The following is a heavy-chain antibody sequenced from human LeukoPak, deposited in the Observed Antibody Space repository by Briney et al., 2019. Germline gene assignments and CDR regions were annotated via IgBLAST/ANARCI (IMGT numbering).Heavy chain of an antibody. CDR2: ISSSGSTI. CDR3: ARDPQLKSRGTHH. D-gene: IGHD5-18*01. CDR1: GCTFSDYY. J-gene: IGHJ5*02. Sequence: PGGSLRLAWPAAGCTFSDYYVSWIRQAPGKGLEWVSYISSSGSTIYYAGSGKGRCTISRENVKKPLYLQMNSLRAEDTAGYYCARDPQLKSRGTHHWRQRTLVPVSS. V-gene: IGHV3-11*01.